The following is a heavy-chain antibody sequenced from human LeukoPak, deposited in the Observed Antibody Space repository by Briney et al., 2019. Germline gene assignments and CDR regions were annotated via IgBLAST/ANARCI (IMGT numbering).Heavy chain of an antibody. V-gene: IGHV4-31*03. CDR1: GGSISSGGYY. CDR2: IYYSGST. J-gene: IGHJ3*02. D-gene: IGHD1-1*01. Sequence: PSETLSLTCTVSGGSISSGGYYWSWIRQHPGKGLEWIGYIYYSGSTYYNPSLKNRVTMSVDTSKNQFSLKLNSVTAAATAVYYCARFQYKAAFDIWGQGTMVTVSS. CDR3: ARFQYKAAFDI.